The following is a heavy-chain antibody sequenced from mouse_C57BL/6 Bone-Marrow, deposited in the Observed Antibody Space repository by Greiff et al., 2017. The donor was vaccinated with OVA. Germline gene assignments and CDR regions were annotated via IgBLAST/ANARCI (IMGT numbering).Heavy chain of an antibody. D-gene: IGHD4-1*01. CDR3: AREGKLGRNY. Sequence: QVQLQQPGAELVKPGASVKLSCKASGYTFTSYWMHWVKQRPGQGLEWIGMIHPNSGSTNYNEKFKSKATLTVDKSSSTAYMQLSSLTFEDSAVYYCAREGKLGRNYWGQGTTLTVSS. V-gene: IGHV1-64*01. CDR2: IHPNSGST. CDR1: GYTFTSYW. J-gene: IGHJ2*01.